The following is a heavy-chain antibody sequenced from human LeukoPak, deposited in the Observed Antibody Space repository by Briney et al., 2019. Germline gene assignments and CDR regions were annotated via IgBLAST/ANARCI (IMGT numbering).Heavy chain of an antibody. CDR1: GFTFSSYS. Sequence: GGSLRLSCAASGFTFSSYSMNWVRQAPGKGLEWVSYISSSSSTIYYADSVKGRFTISRDNAKNSLYLQINSLRAEDTAVYYCARGWIGPLIRLQFFDSWGKGTLVTVSS. CDR3: ARGWIGPLIRLQFFDS. V-gene: IGHV3-48*01. CDR2: ISSSSSTI. D-gene: IGHD5-12*01. J-gene: IGHJ4*02.